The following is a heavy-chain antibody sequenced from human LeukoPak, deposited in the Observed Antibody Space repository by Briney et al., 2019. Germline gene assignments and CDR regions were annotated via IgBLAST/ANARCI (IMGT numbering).Heavy chain of an antibody. D-gene: IGHD3-10*01. CDR1: GGTFTSYA. CDR3: ASDHYYGSGSYRRREYYFDY. Sequence: GASVKVSCKASGGTFTSYAISWVRQAPGQGLEWMGGIIPIFGTANYAQKFQGRVTITADKSTSTAYMELSSLRSEDTAVYYCASDHYYGSGSYRRREYYFDYWGQGTLVTVSS. J-gene: IGHJ4*02. V-gene: IGHV1-69*06. CDR2: IIPIFGTA.